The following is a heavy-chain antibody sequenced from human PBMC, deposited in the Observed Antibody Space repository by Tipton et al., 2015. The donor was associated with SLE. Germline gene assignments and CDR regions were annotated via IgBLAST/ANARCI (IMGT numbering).Heavy chain of an antibody. J-gene: IGHJ6*02. D-gene: IGHD2-2*01. CDR3: ARGCSSSTCEPFYFFGMDV. V-gene: IGHV4-39*07. CDR1: GGSIRSSRHF. CDR2: LYYSGNT. Sequence: LRLSCTVSGGSIRSSRHFWGWIRQPPGKGLEWIGVLYYSGNTYYNPSLKSPVTLSIDTSKNQFSLRLISVTAADTAVYYCARGCSSSTCEPFYFFGMDVWGQGTTVTVSS.